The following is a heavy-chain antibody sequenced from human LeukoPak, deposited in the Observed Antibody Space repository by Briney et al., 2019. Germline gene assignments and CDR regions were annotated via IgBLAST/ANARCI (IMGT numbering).Heavy chain of an antibody. V-gene: IGHV3-74*01. CDR1: GFTFNNYW. D-gene: IGHD6-19*01. Sequence: GGSLRLSCTASGFTFNNYWTHWVRQAPGKGPVWVSRINTDGSSTSYADSVKGRFTISRDNAKNTLYLQMNSLRAEDTAVYYCARALAVTGTGGFDPWGQGTLVTVSS. CDR2: INTDGSST. J-gene: IGHJ5*02. CDR3: ARALAVTGTGGFDP.